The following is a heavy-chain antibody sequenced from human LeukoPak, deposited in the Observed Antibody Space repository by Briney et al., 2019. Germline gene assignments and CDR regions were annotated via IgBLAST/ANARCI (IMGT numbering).Heavy chain of an antibody. CDR3: ARSSGGTYYPDY. CDR2: IYSGGST. Sequence: GGSLRLSCAASGFTVSSNYMSWVRQAPGKGLEWVSVIYSGGSTYYADSVKGRFTISRDNSKNTLYLQMNSLRAEDTAVYYCARSSGGTYYPDYWGQGTLVTVSS. CDR1: GFTVSSNY. J-gene: IGHJ4*02. V-gene: IGHV3-53*01. D-gene: IGHD1-26*01.